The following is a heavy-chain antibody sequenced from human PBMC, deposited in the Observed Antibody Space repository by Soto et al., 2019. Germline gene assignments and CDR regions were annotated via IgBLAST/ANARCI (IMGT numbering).Heavy chain of an antibody. V-gene: IGHV4-30-4*01. J-gene: IGHJ5*02. CDR1: GGSISSGDYY. CDR2: IYYSGST. Sequence: PSETLSLTCTVSGGSISSGDYYWSWIRQPPGKGLEWIGYIYYSGSTYYNPSLKSRVTISVDTSKNQFSLKLSSVTAADTAVYYCARFYCSSTSCYGATANWFDPWGQGTLVTVSS. CDR3: ARFYCSSTSCYGATANWFDP. D-gene: IGHD2-2*01.